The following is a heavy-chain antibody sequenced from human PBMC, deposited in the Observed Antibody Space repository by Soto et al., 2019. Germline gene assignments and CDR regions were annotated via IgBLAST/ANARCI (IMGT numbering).Heavy chain of an antibody. D-gene: IGHD3-22*01. Sequence: WGSLLVSCATSVFTFSIYAMSWVGQAPGNGPDSVSAISGSGGSTYYADSVKGRFTISRDNSKNTLYLQMNSLRAEDTAVYYCAKRGVATIRDSSGYYAYYFDYWGQGTLVTVSS. CDR1: VFTFSIYA. CDR2: ISGSGGST. CDR3: AKRGVATIRDSSGYYAYYFDY. V-gene: IGHV3-23*01. J-gene: IGHJ4*02.